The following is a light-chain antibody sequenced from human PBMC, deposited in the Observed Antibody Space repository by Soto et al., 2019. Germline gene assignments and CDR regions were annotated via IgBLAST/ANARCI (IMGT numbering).Light chain of an antibody. CDR3: QQYYSTPRT. CDR2: WAS. CDR1: QSILYSSNNKNY. J-gene: IGKJ3*01. Sequence: DIVMTQSPDSLAVSLGERATINCKSSQSILYSSNNKNYLAWYQQKPAQPPKLLIYWASIRESGVPDRSSGSGSGYDFTLNLSSLQAEDVAVYYCQQYYSTPRTFGPGNKVEI. V-gene: IGKV4-1*01.